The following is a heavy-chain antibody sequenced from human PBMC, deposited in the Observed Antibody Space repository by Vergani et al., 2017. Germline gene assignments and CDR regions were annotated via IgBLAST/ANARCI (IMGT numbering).Heavy chain of an antibody. Sequence: QVQLVQSGAEVKKPGSSVKVSCKASGGTFSSYAISWVRQAPGQGLEWMGRIIPIFGTANYAQKFQGRVTITADESTSTAYMELSSLRAEDTAVYYCARDQGFWNGYPHCPDYWGQGALVTVSS. J-gene: IGHJ4*02. CDR2: IIPIFGTA. CDR1: GGTFSSYA. CDR3: ARDQGFWNGYPHCPDY. D-gene: IGHD3-3*01. V-gene: IGHV1-69*13.